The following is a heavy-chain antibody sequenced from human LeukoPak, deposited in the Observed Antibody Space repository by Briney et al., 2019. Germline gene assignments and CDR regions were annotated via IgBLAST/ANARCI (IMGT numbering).Heavy chain of an antibody. CDR1: GFTFSTHW. Sequence: PGGSLRLSCAASGFTFSTHWMHWVRQAPGKGLVWVSRINTDGSSRNYADSVKGRFTISRDNAKNTLYLQMNSLRAEDTAVYYCARDFYSRGYWGQGTLVTVSS. CDR2: INTDGSSR. V-gene: IGHV3-74*01. J-gene: IGHJ4*02. CDR3: ARDFYSRGY. D-gene: IGHD2-15*01.